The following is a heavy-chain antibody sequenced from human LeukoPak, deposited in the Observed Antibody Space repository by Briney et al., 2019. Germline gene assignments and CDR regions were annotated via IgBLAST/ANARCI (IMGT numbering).Heavy chain of an antibody. J-gene: IGHJ4*02. Sequence: PGGSLRLSCAASEFTFSAYWMHWVRQVPGKGLVWVSRINGDGSSTSYADSVKGRFTISRDNAKNTLYLQMNSLRAGDTAVYYCARAETGYVDGMGCYWGQGTLVTVSS. D-gene: IGHD6-19*01. CDR3: ARAETGYVDGMGCY. CDR1: EFTFSAYW. V-gene: IGHV3-74*01. CDR2: INGDGSST.